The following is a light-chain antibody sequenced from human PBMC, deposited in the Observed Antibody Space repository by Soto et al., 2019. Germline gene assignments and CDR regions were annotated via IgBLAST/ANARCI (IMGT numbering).Light chain of an antibody. CDR2: GAS. J-gene: IGKJ4*01. Sequence: EIVMTQSPATLSVSPGERANLSCSSSQSVSSNLAWYQHKPGQAPRLLTYGASTRATGIPARFSGSGSGTEFTLTISSLQPEDFAVYYCQQYNNWPPLTFGGGTKVDI. CDR1: QSVSSN. V-gene: IGKV3-15*01. CDR3: QQYNNWPPLT.